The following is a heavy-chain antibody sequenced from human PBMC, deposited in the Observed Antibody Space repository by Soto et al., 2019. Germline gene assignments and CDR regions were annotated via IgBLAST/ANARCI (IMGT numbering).Heavy chain of an antibody. D-gene: IGHD3-3*01. CDR2: IYYSGST. CDR1: GGSISSYY. CDR3: ARHERNDFWSGYPRNFDY. V-gene: IGHV4-59*08. Sequence: SETLSLTCTVSGGSISSYYWSWIRQPPGKGLEWIGYIYYSGSTNYNPSLKSRVTISVDTSKNQFSLKLSSVTAADTAVYYCARHERNDFWSGYPRNFDYWGQGTLVTVSS. J-gene: IGHJ4*02.